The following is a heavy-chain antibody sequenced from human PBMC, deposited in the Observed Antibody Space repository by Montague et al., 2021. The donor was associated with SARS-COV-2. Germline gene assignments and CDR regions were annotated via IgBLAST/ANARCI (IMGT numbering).Heavy chain of an antibody. CDR3: ALPLGGARFDP. CDR1: GGSTSSDNW. D-gene: IGHD3-16*01. V-gene: IGHV4-4*02. J-gene: IGHJ5*02. Sequence: SETLSLTCTVSGGSTSSDNWWTCFRQPPGKGLEWIGDIFHSGTTNYNPSLKSRLTISVDKSKNQIPLKLISVTAADTAMYYCALPLGGARFDPWGQGTLVTVSS. CDR2: IFHSGTT.